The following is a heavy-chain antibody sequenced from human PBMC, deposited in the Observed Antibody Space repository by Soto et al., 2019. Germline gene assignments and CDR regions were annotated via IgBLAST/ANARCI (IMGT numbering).Heavy chain of an antibody. V-gene: IGHV3-7*01. CDR3: ARGFRLNNACG. D-gene: IGHD1-20*01. CDR1: GFVFRAYW. Sequence: EVQLVESGGGLVQPGGSLRLSCGASGFVFRAYWMDWVRQAPGKGLEWLANIDELGSETNYVDSVKGRFTISRDNAKNVLFLQMNSLRTEDTAVYFFARGFRLNNACGWGQGTLVTVSS. CDR2: IDELGSET. J-gene: IGHJ4*02.